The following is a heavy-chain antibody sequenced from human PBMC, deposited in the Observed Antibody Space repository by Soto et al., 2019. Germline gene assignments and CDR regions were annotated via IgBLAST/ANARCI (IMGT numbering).Heavy chain of an antibody. CDR3: ARRPGDYYYYYMDV. CDR2: IYYSGST. CDR1: GGSISSYY. Sequence: SETLSLTCTVSGGSISSYYWSWIRQPPGKGLEWIGYIYYSGSTNYNPSLKSRVTISVDTSKNQFSLKLSSVTAADTAVYYCARRPGDYYYYYMDVWGKGTTVTVSS. V-gene: IGHV4-59*08. J-gene: IGHJ6*03.